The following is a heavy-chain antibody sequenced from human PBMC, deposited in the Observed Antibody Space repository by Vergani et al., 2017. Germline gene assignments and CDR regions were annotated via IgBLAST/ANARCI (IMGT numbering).Heavy chain of an antibody. CDR1: GFTFSSYA. D-gene: IGHD2-15*01. Sequence: EVQLLESGGGLVQPGGSLRLSCAASGFTFSSYAMSWVRQAPGKGLEWVAAISGSGGSTYYADSVKGRFTISRDNSKNSLYLQMNSLRAEDTALYYCARDCSGGSCYSPSYGMDVWGQGTTVTVSS. J-gene: IGHJ6*02. CDR3: ARDCSGGSCYSPSYGMDV. CDR2: ISGSGGST. V-gene: IGHV3-23*01.